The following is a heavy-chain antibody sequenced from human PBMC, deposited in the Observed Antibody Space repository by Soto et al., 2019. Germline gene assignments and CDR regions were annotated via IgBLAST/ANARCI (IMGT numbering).Heavy chain of an antibody. CDR2: IVPIYRTA. CDR1: GGTFSSYR. D-gene: IGHD6-13*01. CDR3: VRDSGAKLSSS. J-gene: IGHJ4*02. V-gene: IGHV1-69*01. Sequence: QLQLVQSGAEVKKPGSSVKVSCKSSGGTFSSYRINWVRQAPGQGLEWVGGIVPIYRTADYAQKFQGRVTITADQSARTSYMELRSLKSQDTAVYYCVRDSGAKLSSSWGQGTLVTVSS.